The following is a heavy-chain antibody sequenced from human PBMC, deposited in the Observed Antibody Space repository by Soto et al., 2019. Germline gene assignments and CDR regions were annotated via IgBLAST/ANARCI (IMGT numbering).Heavy chain of an antibody. CDR1: GFTFSSYG. D-gene: IGHD3-22*01. V-gene: IGHV3-33*01. J-gene: IGHJ4*02. CDR3: ARDRGGGYSS. Sequence: QVQLVESGGGVVQPGRSLSLSCAASGFTFSSYGRHWVRQAPGKGLEWVAVIWYDGSNKYYADSVKGRFTISRDNSKNTLYLQMNSLRAEDTAVYYCARDRGGGYSSWGQGTLVTVSS. CDR2: IWYDGSNK.